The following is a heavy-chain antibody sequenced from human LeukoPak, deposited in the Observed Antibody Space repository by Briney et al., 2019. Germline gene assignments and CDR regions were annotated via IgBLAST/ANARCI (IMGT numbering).Heavy chain of an antibody. CDR1: GGSISSYY. CDR2: IYTSGST. V-gene: IGHV4-4*07. CDR3: ARGLDYYDSSGYEYFDY. J-gene: IGHJ4*02. Sequence: PSETLSLTCTVSGGSISSYYWSWIRQPAGKGLEWIGRIYTSGSTNYNPSLKSRVTMSVDTSKNQFSLKLSSVTAADTAVYYCARGLDYYDSSGYEYFDYWGQGTLVTVSS. D-gene: IGHD3-22*01.